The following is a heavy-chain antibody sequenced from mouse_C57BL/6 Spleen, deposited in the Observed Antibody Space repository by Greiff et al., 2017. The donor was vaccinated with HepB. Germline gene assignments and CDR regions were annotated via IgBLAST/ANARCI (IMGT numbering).Heavy chain of an antibody. J-gene: IGHJ4*01. CDR1: GYTFTDYY. CDR2: INPYNGGT. Sequence: EVQLQQSGPVLVKPGASVKMSCKASGYTFTDYYMNWVKQSPGKSLEWIGVINPYNGGTSYNQKFKGKATLTVDKSSSTAYMELSSLTSEDSAVYYCGRDGSSDEGYAMDYWGQGTSVTVSS. CDR3: GRDGSSDEGYAMDY. D-gene: IGHD1-1*01. V-gene: IGHV1-19*01.